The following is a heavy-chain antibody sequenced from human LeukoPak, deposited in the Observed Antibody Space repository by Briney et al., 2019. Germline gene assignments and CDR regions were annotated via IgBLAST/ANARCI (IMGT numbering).Heavy chain of an antibody. CDR2: INSGATSE. V-gene: IGHV3-48*03. CDR1: GFIFSNFE. Sequence: PGGSLRLSCTASGFIFSNFEMNWVGQAPGKGLQWVAYINSGATSEYYADSAKGRFTISRDNAKNSLYLQMNSLGVQDTAIYYCARVICTGGSCFQNDYWGQGTLVTVSS. J-gene: IGHJ4*02. D-gene: IGHD2-8*02. CDR3: ARVICTGGSCFQNDY.